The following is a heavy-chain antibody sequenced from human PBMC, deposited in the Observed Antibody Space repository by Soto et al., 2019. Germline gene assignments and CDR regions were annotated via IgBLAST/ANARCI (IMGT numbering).Heavy chain of an antibody. D-gene: IGHD5-12*01. CDR2: ISRDGSST. V-gene: IGHV3-74*01. CDR1: GLTFSNYW. Sequence: EVQLVESGGGVVQPGGSLRLSCAGSGLTFSNYWIHWVRQAPGQGRAWVSRISRDGSSTTYADSVKGRFTISRDFAKNTVYLQMHSLRAEDTAVYYCARESSGYSSYFDYWGQGTLVTVSS. J-gene: IGHJ4*02. CDR3: ARESSGYSSYFDY.